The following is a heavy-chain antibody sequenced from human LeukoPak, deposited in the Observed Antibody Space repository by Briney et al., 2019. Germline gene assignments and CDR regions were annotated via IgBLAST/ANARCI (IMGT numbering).Heavy chain of an antibody. V-gene: IGHV3-23*01. CDR3: ARGGGVAHFYYYYGMDV. D-gene: IGHD3-16*01. Sequence: GGSLRLSCAASGFTFSSYAMSWVCQAPGKGLEWVSAISGSGGSTYYADSVKGRFTISRDNSKNTLYLQMNSLRAEDTAVYYCARGGGVAHFYYYYGMDVWGQGTTVTVSS. CDR2: ISGSGGST. J-gene: IGHJ6*02. CDR1: GFTFSSYA.